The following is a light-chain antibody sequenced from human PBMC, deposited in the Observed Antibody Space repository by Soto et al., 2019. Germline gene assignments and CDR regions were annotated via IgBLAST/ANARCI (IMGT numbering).Light chain of an antibody. V-gene: IGLV2-14*01. CDR2: EVS. CDR3: SSYTTNNTVV. CDR1: SSDIGNYDF. Sequence: QSALTQPASVSGSPGQSITISCTGTSSDIGNYDFVSWYQQVPGTAPKAMIYEVSSRPSGVSNRFSGSKSGNTASLTISDLQGEDEADYYCSSYTTNNTVVFGGGTKLTVL. J-gene: IGLJ2*01.